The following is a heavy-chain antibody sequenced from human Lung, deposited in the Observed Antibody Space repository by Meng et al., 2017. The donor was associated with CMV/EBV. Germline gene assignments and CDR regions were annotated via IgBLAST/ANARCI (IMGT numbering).Heavy chain of an antibody. J-gene: IGHJ4*02. Sequence: FTSYAVYWVRQATGQGLGWMGGVNPSSGDADSAQKFQGRVTMTGNTSINTAYMELSSLRSEDAALYYCARGFRFRSGYHSSPLDYWGQGALVTVSS. CDR3: ARGFRFRSGYHSSPLDY. D-gene: IGHD3-3*01. CDR1: FTSYA. CDR2: VNPSSGDA. V-gene: IGHV1-8*01.